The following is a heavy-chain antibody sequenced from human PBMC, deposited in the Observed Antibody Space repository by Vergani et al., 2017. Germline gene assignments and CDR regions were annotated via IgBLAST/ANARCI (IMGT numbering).Heavy chain of an antibody. CDR2: ISSGSSTI. J-gene: IGHJ3*02. CDR1: GFTFSSYS. CDR3: ARDLSGGYLRAFHI. Sequence: VQLVESGGGLVKPGGSLRLSCAASGFTFSSYSMNWVRQAPGKGLEWVSYISSGSSTISYADSVKGRFTISRDNAKNSLFLQLNSLRDEDTAVYYCARDLSGGYLRAFHIWGQGTMVTVSS. D-gene: IGHD3-10*01. V-gene: IGHV3-48*02.